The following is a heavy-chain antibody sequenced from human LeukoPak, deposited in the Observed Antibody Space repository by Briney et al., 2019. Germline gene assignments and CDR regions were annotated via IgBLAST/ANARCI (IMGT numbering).Heavy chain of an antibody. CDR3: ASRIVGATVGLYYYYYGMDV. Sequence: GGSLRLSCAASGFTFSSYAMHWVRQAPGKGLEYVSAISSNGGSTYYANSVKGRFTISRDNSKNTLYLQMNSLRAADTAVYYCASRIVGATVGLYYYYYGMDVWGQGTTVTVSS. D-gene: IGHD1-26*01. J-gene: IGHJ6*02. CDR2: ISSNGGST. CDR1: GFTFSSYA. V-gene: IGHV3-64*01.